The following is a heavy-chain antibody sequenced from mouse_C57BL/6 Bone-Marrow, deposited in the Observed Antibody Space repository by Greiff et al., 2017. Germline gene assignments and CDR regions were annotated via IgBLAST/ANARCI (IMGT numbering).Heavy chain of an antibody. CDR2: IDPSDSYT. V-gene: IGHV1-69*01. J-gene: IGHJ3*01. CDR1: GYTFTSYW. CDR3: ARGNWFAY. Sequence: QVQLQQPGAELVMPGASVKLSCKASGYTFTSYWMHWVKQRPGQGLEWIGEIDPSDSYTNYNQKFKGKSTLTVDKSSSTAYMQLSSLTSEDSAVSYCARGNWFAYWGQGTLVTVSA.